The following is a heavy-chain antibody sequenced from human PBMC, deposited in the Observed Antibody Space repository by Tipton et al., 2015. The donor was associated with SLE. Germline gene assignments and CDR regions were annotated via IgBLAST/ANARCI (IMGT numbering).Heavy chain of an antibody. J-gene: IGHJ4*02. V-gene: IGHV3-21*01. D-gene: IGHD3-10*01. CDR2: NSSSSSYI. CDR3: ARDMGFDY. CDR1: GFTFSSYS. Sequence: SLRLSCAASGFTFSSYSMNWVRQAPGKGLEWVSSNSSSSSYIYYADSVKGRFTISRDNAKNSLYLQMNSLRAEDTAVYYCARDMGFDYWGQGTLVIVSS.